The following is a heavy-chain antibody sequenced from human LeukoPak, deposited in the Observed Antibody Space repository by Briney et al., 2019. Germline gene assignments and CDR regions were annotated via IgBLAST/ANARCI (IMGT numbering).Heavy chain of an antibody. V-gene: IGHV1-18*01. Sequence: ASVTVSCKASGYTFTSYGISWVRQAPGQGLEWMGWISAYNGNTNYAQKLQGRVTMTTDTSTSTAYMELRSLRSDDTAVYYCARTFRYSSGWYTRGTYYFDYWGQGTLVTVSS. J-gene: IGHJ4*02. CDR1: GYTFTSYG. D-gene: IGHD6-19*01. CDR2: ISAYNGNT. CDR3: ARTFRYSSGWYTRGTYYFDY.